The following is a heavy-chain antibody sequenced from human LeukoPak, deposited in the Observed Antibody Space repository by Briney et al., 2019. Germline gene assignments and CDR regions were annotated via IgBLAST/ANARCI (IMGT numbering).Heavy chain of an antibody. CDR1: GYSFTSYW. CDR2: IYPGDSDT. D-gene: IGHD3-10*01. J-gene: IGHJ5*02. CDR3: ARPLYYYGSGSYYTGWFDP. Sequence: GESLKISCKGSGYSFTSYWIGWVRQMPGKGLEWMGIIYPGDSDTRYSPSFQGQATISADKSISTAYLQWSSLKASDTAMYYCARPLYYYGSGSYYTGWFDPWGQGTLVTVSS. V-gene: IGHV5-51*01.